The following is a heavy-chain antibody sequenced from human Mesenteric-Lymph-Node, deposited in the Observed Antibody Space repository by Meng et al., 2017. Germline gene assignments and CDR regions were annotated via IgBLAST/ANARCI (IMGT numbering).Heavy chain of an antibody. CDR3: AKDGGDIVGATTIGEFDY. D-gene: IGHD1-26*01. J-gene: IGHJ4*02. CDR1: GFTVSSNC. V-gene: IGHV3-53*04. CDR2: IYSGGST. Sequence: GGFLRPSCAASGFTVSSNCMGWARQAPGKGLEWVSAIYSGGSTYYADCVKGRFTISRHNSKNTLYLQMNSMTAEDTAVYYCAKDGGDIVGATTIGEFDYWGQGTLVTVSS.